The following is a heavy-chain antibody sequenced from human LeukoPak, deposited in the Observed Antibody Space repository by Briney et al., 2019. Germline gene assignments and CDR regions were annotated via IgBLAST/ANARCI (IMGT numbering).Heavy chain of an antibody. CDR2: ISSSSRTT. D-gene: IGHD5-12*01. CDR1: GFTFGYYS. V-gene: IGHV3-48*02. Sequence: SGGSLRLSCAASGFTFGYYSMNWVRQTPGKGLEWISYISSSSRTTFYADSVKGRFTISRDNARNSLYLQMDSLRDDDTGVYYCARDVPYSGYAGGFYYYGMDVWGQGTTVTVSS. J-gene: IGHJ6*02. CDR3: ARDVPYSGYAGGFYYYGMDV.